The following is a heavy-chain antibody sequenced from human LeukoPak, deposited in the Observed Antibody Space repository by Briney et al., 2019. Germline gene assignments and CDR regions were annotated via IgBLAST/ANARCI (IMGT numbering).Heavy chain of an antibody. CDR2: FDPEDGET. CDR1: GYTLTELS. J-gene: IGHJ3*02. CDR3: ATERAGASAAFDI. D-gene: IGHD1-26*01. V-gene: IGHV1-24*01. Sequence: ASVKVSRKVSGYTLTELSMHWVRQAPEKGLEWMGGFDPEDGETIYAQKLQGRGTMTEDTSTDTAYMELSRLRSKGTAVYFCATERAGASAAFDIWGQRTMVTVSS.